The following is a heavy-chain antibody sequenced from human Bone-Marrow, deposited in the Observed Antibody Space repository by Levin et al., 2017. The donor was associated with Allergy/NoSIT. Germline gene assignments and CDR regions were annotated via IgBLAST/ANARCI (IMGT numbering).Heavy chain of an antibody. J-gene: IGHJ4*02. D-gene: IGHD5-12*01. Sequence: SETLSLTCAVYGGSFSSYYWSWIRQTPGKGLEWIGERHHSGVTNYNPSLKSRVTISLDASKNQLSLKLRSVTAADTALYYCAREVDTVASYYFDSWGQGTLVTVSS. CDR2: RHHSGVT. CDR1: GGSFSSYY. V-gene: IGHV4-34*01. CDR3: AREVDTVASYYFDS.